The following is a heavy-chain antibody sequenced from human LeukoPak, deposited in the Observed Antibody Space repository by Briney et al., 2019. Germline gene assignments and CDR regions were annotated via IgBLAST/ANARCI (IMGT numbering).Heavy chain of an antibody. J-gene: IGHJ4*02. Sequence: SETLSLTCTVSGGSISSYYWSWIRQPPGKGLEWIGYIYYSGSTNYNPSLKSRVTISVDTSENQFSLKLSSVTAADTAVYYCARAVGKQWPLGYWGQGTLVTVSS. D-gene: IGHD6-19*01. V-gene: IGHV4-59*01. CDR1: GGSISSYY. CDR3: ARAVGKQWPLGY. CDR2: IYYSGST.